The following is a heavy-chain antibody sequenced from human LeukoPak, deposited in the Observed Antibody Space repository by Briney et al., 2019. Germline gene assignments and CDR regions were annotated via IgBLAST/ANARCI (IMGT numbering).Heavy chain of an antibody. J-gene: IGHJ6*02. Sequence: PGRSQRLSCAASGFTFSNFAMHWVRQPPGKGLEWVTLILSDVNNEHYADSVRGRFTFTSYNSNNTHYLQMNSLRSENTAVYYCARASPGMDVWGQGITVTVSS. CDR3: ARASPGMDV. CDR2: ILSDVNNE. CDR1: GFTFSNFA. V-gene: IGHV3-30-3*01.